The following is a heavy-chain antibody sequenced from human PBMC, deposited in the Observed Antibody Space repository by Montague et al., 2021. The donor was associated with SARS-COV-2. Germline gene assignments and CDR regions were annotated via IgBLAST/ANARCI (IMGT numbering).Heavy chain of an antibody. CDR2: TYYRSKWYN. D-gene: IGHD3-9*01. V-gene: IGHV6-1*01. Sequence: CAISGDSVSSSSAAWNWIRQSPSRGLEWLGRTYYRSKWYNDYAVSVESRITINPDTSKNQFSLQLNSVTPEDTTVYYCARDLKPPGDILTGYLPYYYYMDVWGKGTTVTVSS. CDR1: GDSVSSSSAA. J-gene: IGHJ6*03. CDR3: ARDLKPPGDILTGYLPYYYYMDV.